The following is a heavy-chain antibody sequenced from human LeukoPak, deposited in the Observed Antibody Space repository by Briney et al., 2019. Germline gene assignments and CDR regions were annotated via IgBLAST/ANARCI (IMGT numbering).Heavy chain of an antibody. J-gene: IGHJ4*02. Sequence: SQTLSLTCAISVDSVSSNSAAWNWIRQSPSRGLEWLVRTYYRSKWYNEYAVSVKSRITINPDTSKNQFSLQLNSVTPEDTAVYSCARARGYSYAVDYWGQGTLVTVSS. CDR2: TYYRSKWYN. CDR3: ARARGYSYAVDY. CDR1: VDSVSSNSAA. D-gene: IGHD5-18*01. V-gene: IGHV6-1*01.